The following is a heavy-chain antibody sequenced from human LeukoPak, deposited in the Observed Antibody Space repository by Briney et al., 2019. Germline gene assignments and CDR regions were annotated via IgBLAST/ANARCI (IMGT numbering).Heavy chain of an antibody. CDR2: ISSSGSTI. D-gene: IGHD1-1*01. J-gene: IGHJ4*02. CDR3: AKRYNSEYLAPVQN. V-gene: IGHV3-48*03. Sequence: GGSLRLSCAASGFTFSSYEMNWVRQAPGKGLEWVSYISSSGSTIYYADSVRGRFTISRDNSKNTLYLQMNSLRAEDTAVYYCAKRYNSEYLAPVQNWGQGTLVTVSS. CDR1: GFTFSSYE.